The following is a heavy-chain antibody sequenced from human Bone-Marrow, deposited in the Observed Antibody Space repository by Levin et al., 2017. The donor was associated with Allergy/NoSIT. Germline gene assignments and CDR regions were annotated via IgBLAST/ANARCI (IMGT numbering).Heavy chain of an antibody. CDR3: ARAIRSSDFWSGYPDVY. J-gene: IGHJ4*02. CDR2: INPSGGST. V-gene: IGHV1-46*01. D-gene: IGHD3-3*01. Sequence: ASVKVSCKASGYTFTSYYMHWVRQAPGQGLEWMGIINPSGGSTSYAQKFQGRVTMTRDTSTSTVYMELSSLRSEDTAVYYCARAIRSSDFWSGYPDVYWGQGTLVTVSS. CDR1: GYTFTSYY.